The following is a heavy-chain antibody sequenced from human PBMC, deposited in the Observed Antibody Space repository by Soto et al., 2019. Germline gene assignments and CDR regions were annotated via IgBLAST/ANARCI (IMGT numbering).Heavy chain of an antibody. CDR3: ARYSNWKYINY. Sequence: ASVKVSCKASGYTFTGYYMHWVRQAPGQGLEWMGWINPNSGGTNYAQKFQGRVTMTRDTSITTAYMEVSRLESDDTAVYYCARYSNWKYINYWGQGTLVTVSS. CDR2: INPNSGGT. D-gene: IGHD1-7*01. J-gene: IGHJ4*02. CDR1: GYTFTGYY. V-gene: IGHV1-2*02.